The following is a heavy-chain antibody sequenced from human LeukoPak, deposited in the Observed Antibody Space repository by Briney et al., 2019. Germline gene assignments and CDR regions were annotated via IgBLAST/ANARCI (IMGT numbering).Heavy chain of an antibody. CDR2: ISGSGGST. D-gene: IGHD6-13*01. V-gene: IGHV3-23*01. J-gene: IGHJ4*02. CDR1: GFTFSDYA. CDR3: AKEVAAAQPTHQDS. Sequence: GSLRLSCATSGFTFSDYAMSWVRQAPGKGLEWVSAISGSGGSTYYADSVKGRFTISRDNSKNTLYLQMNSLRAEDTAVYYCAKEVAAAQPTHQDSGGQGTLVTVPS.